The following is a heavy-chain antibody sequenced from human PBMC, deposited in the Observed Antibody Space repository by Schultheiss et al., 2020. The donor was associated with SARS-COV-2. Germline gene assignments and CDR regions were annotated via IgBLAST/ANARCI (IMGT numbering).Heavy chain of an antibody. CDR3: ASSRAAEKLYYYYYYGMDV. CDR2: IYSSGST. D-gene: IGHD2/OR15-2a*01. J-gene: IGHJ6*02. CDR1: GGSFSGYY. Sequence: SETLSLTCAVYGGSFSGYYWSWIRQPPGKGLEWIGYIYSSGSTNYNPSLKSRVTISVDTSKNHFSLKLSSVTAADTAVYYCASSRAAEKLYYYYYYGMDVWGQGTTVTV. V-gene: IGHV4-59*12.